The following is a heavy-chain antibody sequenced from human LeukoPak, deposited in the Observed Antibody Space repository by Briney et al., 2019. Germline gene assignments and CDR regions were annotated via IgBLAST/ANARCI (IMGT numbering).Heavy chain of an antibody. CDR2: IRYDGSNK. V-gene: IGHV3-30*02. CDR1: VFTFSNSA. Sequence: GGSLRLSCAASVFTFSNSAMNWVRQDPGKWLECVPFIRYDGSNKYYADSVKGRVTISRDNSKNTLYLQMNSLRAEDTAVYYCETRVDSPQWYFDLWGRGTLVTVCS. J-gene: IGHJ2*01. CDR3: ETRVDSPQWYFDL. D-gene: IGHD2-21*01.